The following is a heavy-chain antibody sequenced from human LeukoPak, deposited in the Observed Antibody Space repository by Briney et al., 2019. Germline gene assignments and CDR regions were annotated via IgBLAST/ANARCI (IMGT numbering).Heavy chain of an antibody. CDR3: ARHSMVRGVIRSGLTQFDY. Sequence: SETLSLTCAVPGYSISSGYYWGWIRQPPGKGLEWIGSIYHSGNTYYNPSLKSRVTISVDTSKNQFSLKLSSVTAADTAVYYCARHSMVRGVIRSGLTQFDYWGQGTLVTVSS. J-gene: IGHJ4*02. CDR2: IYHSGNT. V-gene: IGHV4-38-2*01. D-gene: IGHD3-10*01. CDR1: GYSISSGYY.